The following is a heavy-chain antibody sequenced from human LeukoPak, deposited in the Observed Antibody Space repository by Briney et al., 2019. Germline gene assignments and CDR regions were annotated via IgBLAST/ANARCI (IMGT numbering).Heavy chain of an antibody. D-gene: IGHD3-22*01. J-gene: IGHJ6*02. V-gene: IGHV1-69*04. Sequence: SVKVSCKASGGTFSSYAISWVRQAPGQGLEWMGRIIPILGIANYAQKFQGRVTITADKSTSTAYMELSSLRSEDTAVYYCARGSTDISSGYYFKPNGMDVWGQGTTVTVSS. CDR1: GGTFSSYA. CDR2: IIPILGIA. CDR3: ARGSTDISSGYYFKPNGMDV.